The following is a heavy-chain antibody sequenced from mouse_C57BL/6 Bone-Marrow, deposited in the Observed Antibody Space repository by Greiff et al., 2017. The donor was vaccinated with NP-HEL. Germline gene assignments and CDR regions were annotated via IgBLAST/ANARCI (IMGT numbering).Heavy chain of an antibody. CDR1: GYTFTSYW. V-gene: IGHV1-53*01. J-gene: IGHJ2*01. Sequence: QVQLQQSGTELVKPGASVKLSCKASGYTFTSYWMHWVKQRPGQGLEWIGNINPSNGATNYNEKFKSKATLTVDKSSSTAYMQLSSLTYEDSAVYYCARRGEIASVVFDYWGQGTTLTVSA. CDR2: INPSNGAT. D-gene: IGHD1-1*02. CDR3: ARRGEIASVVFDY.